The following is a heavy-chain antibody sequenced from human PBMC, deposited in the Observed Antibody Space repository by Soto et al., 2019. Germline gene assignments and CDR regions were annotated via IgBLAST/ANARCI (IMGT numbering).Heavy chain of an antibody. CDR1: GASIDSTW. D-gene: IGHD3-16*01. J-gene: IGHJ4*02. CDR2: IFHNGHT. Sequence: QVQLQESGPGLVKPSGTLSLTCAVSGASIDSTWWSWVRQPPGKGLEWIGEIFHNGHTSYNPSLKSRVSMSLDKSNNQFSLNRNSVTAADTAVYYCARHVGHHFDSWGQGTLLTVSS. CDR3: ARHVGHHFDS. V-gene: IGHV4-4*02.